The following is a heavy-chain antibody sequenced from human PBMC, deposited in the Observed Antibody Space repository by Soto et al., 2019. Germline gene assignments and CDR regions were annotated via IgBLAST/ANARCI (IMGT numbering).Heavy chain of an antibody. V-gene: IGHV3-30*18. J-gene: IGHJ6*02. CDR3: AKDRVAALGYYYYGMDV. CDR2: ISYDGSNK. Sequence: QVQLVESGGGVVQPGRSLRLSCAASGFTFSSYGMHWVRQAPGKGLEWVAVISYDGSNKYYADSVKGRFTISRDNSKNTLYLQMNSLRAEDTAVYYCAKDRVAALGYYYYGMDVWGQGTTVTVSS. CDR1: GFTFSSYG. D-gene: IGHD6-6*01.